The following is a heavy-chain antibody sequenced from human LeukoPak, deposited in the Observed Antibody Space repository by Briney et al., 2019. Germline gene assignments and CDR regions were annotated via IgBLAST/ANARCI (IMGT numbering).Heavy chain of an antibody. Sequence: GGSLRLSWAAAGFTFSNYWMNWVRQAPGKGLEWVANIKQDGSAKYYVDSVKGRFTISRDSAKNSLYLQMNSLGAEDTAVYYCARTIREQWLTIDYWGQGTLVTFSS. CDR2: IKQDGSAK. CDR3: ARTIREQWLTIDY. D-gene: IGHD6-19*01. CDR1: GFTFSNYW. J-gene: IGHJ4*02. V-gene: IGHV3-7*04.